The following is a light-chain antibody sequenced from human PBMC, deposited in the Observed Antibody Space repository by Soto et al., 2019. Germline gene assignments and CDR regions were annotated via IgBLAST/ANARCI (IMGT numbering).Light chain of an antibody. Sequence: DIKMTQSPSSLSASVGDRVTITCQASQDISNYLNWYQQEPGKAPKLLIYDASNLETGVPSRFSGSGSGTDFTFTISSLQPEDIATYYCQQYDNLPPGAFGQGTRLEIK. CDR1: QDISNY. V-gene: IGKV1-33*01. CDR3: QQYDNLPPGA. J-gene: IGKJ5*01. CDR2: DAS.